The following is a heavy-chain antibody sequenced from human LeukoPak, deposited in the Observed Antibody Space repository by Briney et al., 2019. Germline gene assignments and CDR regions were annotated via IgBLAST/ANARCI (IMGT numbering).Heavy chain of an antibody. D-gene: IGHD6-19*01. CDR1: GFSFSDHA. V-gene: IGHV3-33*02. CDR3: ARHSSGRDYFDPLDN. CDR2: IWADGSDK. J-gene: IGHJ4*02. Sequence: PGGSLRLSCAASGFSFSDHAMHWVRQAPGKGLEWVAAIWADGSDKYYLDSVKGRFTVSRDNPTSTLILRLDRLRVDDTAIYYCARHSSGRDYFDPLDNWGQGTLVTVSS.